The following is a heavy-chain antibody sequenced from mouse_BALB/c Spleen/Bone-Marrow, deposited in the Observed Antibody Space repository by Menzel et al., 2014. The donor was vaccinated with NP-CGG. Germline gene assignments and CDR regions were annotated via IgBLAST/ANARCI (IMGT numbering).Heavy chain of an antibody. Sequence: VESGASMKISCKASGFSFTGYTMNWVKQSHGKNLEWIGLINPYNGGTSYNLKFKGKATLTVDKSFSTAYMELLSLTSEDSAVYYCARADYYFDYWGQGTTLTVSS. CDR1: GFSFTGYT. J-gene: IGHJ2*01. CDR2: INPYNGGT. V-gene: IGHV1-26*01. CDR3: ARADYYFDY.